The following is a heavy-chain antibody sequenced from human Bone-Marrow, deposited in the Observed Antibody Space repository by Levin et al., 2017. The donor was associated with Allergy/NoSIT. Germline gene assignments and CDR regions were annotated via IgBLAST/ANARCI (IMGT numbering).Heavy chain of an antibody. J-gene: IGHJ4*02. V-gene: IGHV4-34*01. CDR2: INHSGST. D-gene: IGHD6-6*01. Sequence: SQTLSLTCAVYGGSFSGYYWSWIRQPPGKGLEWIGEINHSGSTNYNPSLKSRVTMSVDTSKNQFSLKLSSVTAADTAVYYCARGPLARSSHFFDYWTQGTLVTVSS. CDR3: ARGPLARSSHFFDY. CDR1: GGSFSGYY.